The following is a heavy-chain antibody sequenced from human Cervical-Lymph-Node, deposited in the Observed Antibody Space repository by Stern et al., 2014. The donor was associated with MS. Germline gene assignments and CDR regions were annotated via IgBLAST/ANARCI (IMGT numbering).Heavy chain of an antibody. D-gene: IGHD3-10*01. CDR2: ILWDDEN. J-gene: IGHJ4*02. V-gene: IGHV2-5*02. CDR1: GFSLNTDGVA. CDR3: AHRRTAFYFFDY. Sequence: QITLKESGPALVKPTQSLTLTCTFSGFSLNTDGVAVGWIRQPPGKDPEWCAAILWDDENKYSPSLQTGHAISREASKSQVVLNMANMDPLDTGTYYCAHRRTAFYFFDYWGQGILVTVSS.